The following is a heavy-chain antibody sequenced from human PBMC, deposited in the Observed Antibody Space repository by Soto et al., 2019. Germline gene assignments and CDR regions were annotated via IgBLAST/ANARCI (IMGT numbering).Heavy chain of an antibody. Sequence: GGSLRLSCAASGFTFSSYGMHWVRQAPGKGLEWVAVIWYDGSNKYYADSVKGRFTISRDNSKNTLYLQMNSLRAEGTAVYYCARAEDYIAAFDYWGQGTLVTVSS. CDR3: ARAEDYIAAFDY. D-gene: IGHD3-16*01. J-gene: IGHJ4*02. CDR2: IWYDGSNK. V-gene: IGHV3-33*01. CDR1: GFTFSSYG.